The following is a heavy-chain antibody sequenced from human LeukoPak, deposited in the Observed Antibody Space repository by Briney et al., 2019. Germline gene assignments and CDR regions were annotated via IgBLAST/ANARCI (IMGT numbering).Heavy chain of an antibody. CDR3: ARHRQGVVTHFDY. V-gene: IGHV4-39*01. D-gene: IGHD4-23*01. J-gene: IGHJ4*02. Sequence: SETLSLTCTVSGGSISSSSYYWGWFRQPPGKGLEWIGSIYYSGSTYYNPSLKSRVTISVDTSKNQFSLKLSSVTAADTAVYYCARHRQGVVTHFDYWGQGTLVTVSS. CDR1: GGSISSSSYY. CDR2: IYYSGST.